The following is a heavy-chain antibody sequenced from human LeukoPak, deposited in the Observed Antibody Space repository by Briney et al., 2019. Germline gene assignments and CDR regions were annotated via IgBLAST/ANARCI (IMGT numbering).Heavy chain of an antibody. CDR2: INPSGGST. CDR1: GYTFTNYY. Sequence: ASVKVSFKASGYTFTNYYIHWVRQAPGQGLEWMGIINPSGGSTSYAQKFQGRVTMTRDTSTSTVYMELSSLRSEDTAVYYCARTGVPLDRSGSYYCYFDYWGQGTLVTVSS. D-gene: IGHD1-26*01. J-gene: IGHJ4*02. V-gene: IGHV1-46*01. CDR3: ARTGVPLDRSGSYYCYFDY.